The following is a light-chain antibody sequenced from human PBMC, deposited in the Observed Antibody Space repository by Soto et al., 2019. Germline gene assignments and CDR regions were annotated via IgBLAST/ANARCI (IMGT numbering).Light chain of an antibody. J-gene: IGKJ1*01. CDR3: QQYNSYSG. CDR2: DAS. V-gene: IGKV1-5*01. Sequence: DIQMTQSPSTLSASVGDRVTITCRASQSISSWLARYQQKPGKAPKLLIYDASSLESGVPSRFSGSGSGTEFTLTISSLQPDDFATYYCQQYNSYSGFGQGTKVEIK. CDR1: QSISSW.